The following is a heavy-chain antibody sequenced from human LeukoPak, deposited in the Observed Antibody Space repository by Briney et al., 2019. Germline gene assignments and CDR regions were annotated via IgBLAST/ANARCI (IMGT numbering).Heavy chain of an antibody. Sequence: PSETLSLTCAVYGGSFSGYYWSWIRQPPGKGLEWIGEINHSGSTNYNPSLKSRVTISVDTSKNQFSLKLSSVTAADTAVYYCARGSGEQWLSLDYWGQGTLVTVSS. CDR2: INHSGST. V-gene: IGHV4-34*01. D-gene: IGHD6-19*01. J-gene: IGHJ4*02. CDR3: ARGSGEQWLSLDY. CDR1: GGSFSGYY.